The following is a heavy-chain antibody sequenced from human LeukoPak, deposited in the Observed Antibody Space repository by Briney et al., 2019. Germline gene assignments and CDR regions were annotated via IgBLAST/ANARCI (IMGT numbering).Heavy chain of an antibody. Sequence: SETLSLTCNVSGVSISSSRYYWGWIRQPPGKGLEWIGEINHSGSTNYNPSLKSRVTISVDTSKNQFSLKLSSVTAADTAVYYCARGPGRSVYMVRGAIDNWGQGTLVTVSS. V-gene: IGHV4-39*07. J-gene: IGHJ4*02. CDR1: GVSISSSRYY. CDR3: ARGPGRSVYMVRGAIDN. CDR2: INHSGST. D-gene: IGHD3-10*01.